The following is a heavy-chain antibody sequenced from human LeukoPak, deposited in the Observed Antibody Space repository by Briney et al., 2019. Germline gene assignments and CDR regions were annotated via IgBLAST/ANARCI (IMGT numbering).Heavy chain of an antibody. V-gene: IGHV3-21*01. D-gene: IGHD3-22*01. CDR3: ARDRRSYYDSSGYYTP. J-gene: IGHJ5*02. CDR2: IISSSSYI. Sequence: WIRQSPGKGLEWVSSIISSSSYIYYADSVKGRFTISRDNAKNSLYLQMNSLRAEDTAVYYCARDRRSYYDSSGYYTPWGQGTLVTVSS.